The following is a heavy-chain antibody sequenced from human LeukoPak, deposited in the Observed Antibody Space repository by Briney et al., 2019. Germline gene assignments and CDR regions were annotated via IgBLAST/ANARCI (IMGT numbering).Heavy chain of an antibody. CDR3: ARKQTGTMYDV. V-gene: IGHV4-39*07. Sequence: PSETLSLTCIVPGGSISSSSYYWAWIRQSPGKGLEWIGTFSSGGSAYYNPSLTSRVSISKDTSDNQFSLRLYSVTAADTAVYYCARKQTGTMYDVWGQGTQGTVSS. CDR2: FSSGGSA. CDR1: GGSISSSSYY. J-gene: IGHJ4*02. D-gene: IGHD1-7*01.